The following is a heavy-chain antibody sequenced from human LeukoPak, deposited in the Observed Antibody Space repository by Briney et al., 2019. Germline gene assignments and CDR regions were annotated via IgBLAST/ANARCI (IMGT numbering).Heavy chain of an antibody. CDR1: GFTVSSNY. V-gene: IGHV3-66*01. CDR2: IYSGGST. J-gene: IGHJ4*02. CDR3: ARTRELLR. Sequence: GGSLRLSCAASGFTVSSNYMSWVRQAPGKGLEWVSVIYSGGSTYYADSVKGRFTITRDNSKNTLYLQMNNLRAEDTAVYYCARTRELLRWGQGTLVTVSS. D-gene: IGHD1-26*01.